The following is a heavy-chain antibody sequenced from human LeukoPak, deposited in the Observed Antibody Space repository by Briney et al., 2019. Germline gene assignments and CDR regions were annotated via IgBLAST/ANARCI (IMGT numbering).Heavy chain of an antibody. J-gene: IGHJ5*02. Sequence: SETLSLTCTVSGGSISSGNYYWSWIRQPPGKGLEWIGYIYYSGSTHYNPSLWGRVSISVDTSKNQFSLRLSSVTAADTAVYYCARVGGTDDRAFDPWGQGTLVTVSS. CDR3: ARVGGTDDRAFDP. V-gene: IGHV4-30-4*08. CDR1: GGSISSGNYY. CDR2: IYYSGST. D-gene: IGHD3-16*01.